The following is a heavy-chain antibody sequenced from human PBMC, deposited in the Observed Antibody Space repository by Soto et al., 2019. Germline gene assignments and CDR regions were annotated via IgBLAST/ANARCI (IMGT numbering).Heavy chain of an antibody. CDR2: IWYDGSNK. Sequence: QVQLVEAGGGVGQPGRSLRLSCAASGFTFSSYGMHWVRQAPGKGLEWVAVIWYDGSNKYYADSVKGRFTISRDNSKNTLYLQMNSLRAEDTAVYYCARARRYGPGYFDYWGQGTLVTVSS. CDR1: GFTFSSYG. V-gene: IGHV3-33*01. D-gene: IGHD3-10*01. CDR3: ARARRYGPGYFDY. J-gene: IGHJ4*02.